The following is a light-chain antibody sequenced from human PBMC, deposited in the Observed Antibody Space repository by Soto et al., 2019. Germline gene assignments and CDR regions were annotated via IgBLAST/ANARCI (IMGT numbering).Light chain of an antibody. CDR3: CSYAGSSTFVV. CDR2: EGN. CDR1: SSDVGSYNF. J-gene: IGLJ2*01. V-gene: IGLV2-23*03. Sequence: QSALTQPASVSGSPGQSITISCAGTSSDVGSYNFVSWYQQHPGKAPKLMIYEGNKRPSGVSNRFSGSMSGNTASLTISGLQAADEADYYCCSYAGSSTFVVFGGGTKLTVL.